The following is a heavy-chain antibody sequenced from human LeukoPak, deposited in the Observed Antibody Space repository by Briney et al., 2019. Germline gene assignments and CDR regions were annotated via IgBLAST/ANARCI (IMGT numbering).Heavy chain of an antibody. CDR1: GGTFSSYA. Sequence: SVKVSCKASGGTFSSYAISWVRQAPGQGLEWMGGIIPIFGTANYAQKFQGRVTITTDESTSTAYMELSSLRSEDTAVYYCARGGDIVVVPPPSNWFDPWGQGTLVTVSS. V-gene: IGHV1-69*05. D-gene: IGHD2-2*01. CDR2: IIPIFGTA. CDR3: ARGGDIVVVPPPSNWFDP. J-gene: IGHJ5*02.